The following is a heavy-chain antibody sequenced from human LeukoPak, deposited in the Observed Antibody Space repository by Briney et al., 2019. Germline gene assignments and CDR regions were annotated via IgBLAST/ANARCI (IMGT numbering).Heavy chain of an antibody. V-gene: IGHV3-23*01. Sequence: PGGSLRLSCAASGLSFSSNAMSWFRKAQGKGLEWAPAVSGTSTNTYYSDSVKGRFTISRDNSQNTLYLQMNNLEGGDTAVYYCAKGAAVAGTLYFQHWGQGTLVTVSS. CDR1: GLSFSSNA. CDR2: VSGTSTNT. J-gene: IGHJ1*01. CDR3: AKGAAVAGTLYFQH. D-gene: IGHD6-19*01.